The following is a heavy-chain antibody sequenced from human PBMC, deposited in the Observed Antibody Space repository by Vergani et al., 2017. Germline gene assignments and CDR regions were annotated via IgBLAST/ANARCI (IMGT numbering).Heavy chain of an antibody. CDR1: GGSINSHNYY. CDR2: IHTSGST. Sequence: QVQLQESGPGLVKPSQTLSLTCTVSGGSINSHNYYWSWIRQPAGKGLEWIGRIHTSGSTNYNPSLKRRVTMSEDTTKNRFSLNLTSMTAAGTAVYFCAGRRSDNDGGGMDVWGQGTTVTVSS. V-gene: IGHV4-61*02. D-gene: IGHD5-12*01. CDR3: AGRRSDNDGGGMDV. J-gene: IGHJ6*02.